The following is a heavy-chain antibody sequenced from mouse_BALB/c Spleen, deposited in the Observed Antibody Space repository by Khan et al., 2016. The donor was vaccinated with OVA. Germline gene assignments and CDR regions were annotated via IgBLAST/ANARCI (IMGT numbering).Heavy chain of an antibody. J-gene: IGHJ3*01. V-gene: IGHV5-6*01. CDR3: ARHRFTTPTAWFAY. D-gene: IGHD1-2*01. CDR2: ISNGGSYT. CDR1: GFTFSSYG. Sequence: EVELVESGGDLVKPGGSLNLSCEASGFTFSSYGMSWLRQTPDKRVEWVATISNGGSYTYFPDSVKGRLTISRDNAKNTLYLQMSSLKSEDTAMYYCARHRFTTPTAWFAYWGQGTLVTVFA.